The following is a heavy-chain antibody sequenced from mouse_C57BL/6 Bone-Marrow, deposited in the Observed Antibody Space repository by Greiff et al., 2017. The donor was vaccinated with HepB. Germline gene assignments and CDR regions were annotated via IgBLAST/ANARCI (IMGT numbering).Heavy chain of an antibody. CDR1: GYTFTSYG. J-gene: IGHJ4*01. Sequence: VQLQQSGAELARPGASVKLSCKASGYTFTSYGISWVKQRTGQGLEWIGEIYPRSGNTYYNEKFKGKATLTADKSSSTAYMELRSLTSEDSAVYFCARSNYDYGGNAMDYWGQGTSVTVSS. CDR2: IYPRSGNT. CDR3: ARSNYDYGGNAMDY. V-gene: IGHV1-81*01. D-gene: IGHD2-4*01.